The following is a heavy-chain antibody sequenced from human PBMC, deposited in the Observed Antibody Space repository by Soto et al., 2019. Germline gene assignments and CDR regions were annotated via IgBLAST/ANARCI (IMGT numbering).Heavy chain of an antibody. CDR1: GGSISSYY. J-gene: IGHJ5*02. V-gene: IGHV4-59*08. Sequence: SETLSLTCTVSGGSISSYYWSWIRQPPGKGLEWIGYIYYSGSTNYNPSLKSRVTISVDTSKNQFSLKLSSVTAADTAVYYCARQVVVVPAASGAYNWLDPWGQGTLVTVSS. CDR3: ARQVVVVPAASGAYNWLDP. D-gene: IGHD2-2*01. CDR2: IYYSGST.